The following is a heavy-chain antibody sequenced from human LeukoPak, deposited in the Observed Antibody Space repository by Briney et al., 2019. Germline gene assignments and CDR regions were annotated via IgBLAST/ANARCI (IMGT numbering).Heavy chain of an antibody. V-gene: IGHV4-59*01. CDR2: IYYSGST. CDR1: GGSISSYY. CDR3: ARMGVYYYYYYMDV. D-gene: IGHD2-8*01. J-gene: IGHJ6*03. Sequence: SGTLALTCTVSGGSISSYYWSWIRQPPGKGLEWIGYIYYSGSTNYNPSLKSRVTISVDTSKNQFSLKLSSVTAADTAVYYCARMGVYYYYYYMDVWGKGTTVTVSS.